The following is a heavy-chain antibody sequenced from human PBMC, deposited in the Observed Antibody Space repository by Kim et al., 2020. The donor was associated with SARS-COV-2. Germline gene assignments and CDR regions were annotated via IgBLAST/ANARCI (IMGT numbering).Heavy chain of an antibody. CDR3: AREVPLAYYFDY. V-gene: IGHV1-18*01. D-gene: IGHD3-10*01. Sequence: NYAQKLQGRVTMTTDTSTSTAYMELRSLRSDDTAVYYCAREVPLAYYFDYWGQGTLVTVSS. J-gene: IGHJ4*02.